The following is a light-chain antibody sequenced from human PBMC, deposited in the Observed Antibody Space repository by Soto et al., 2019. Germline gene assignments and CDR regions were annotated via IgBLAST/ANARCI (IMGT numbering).Light chain of an antibody. J-gene: IGKJ1*01. CDR1: QGISNY. V-gene: IGKV1-27*01. CDR2: AAS. Sequence: DIQMIQSPFSLSASVGDRVTITCRASQGISNYVAWYQQKPRKVPKLLIYAASTLLLGVPSRFSGSSSGTDCTVTISSLLPEYGATYYCQKYNSARQTFGQGTKVEIK. CDR3: QKYNSARQT.